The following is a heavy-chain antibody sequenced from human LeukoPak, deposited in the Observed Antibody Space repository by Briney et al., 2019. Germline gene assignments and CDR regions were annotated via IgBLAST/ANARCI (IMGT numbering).Heavy chain of an antibody. D-gene: IGHD6-13*01. Sequence: SETLSLTCAVYGGSFSGYYWSWIRQPPGKGLEWIGEINHSGSTNYNPSLKSRVTISVDTSKNQFSLKLSSVTAADTAVYYCARVSRAIAAASPGYFDYWGQGTLVTVSS. CDR1: GGSFSGYY. CDR3: ARVSRAIAAASPGYFDY. V-gene: IGHV4-34*01. J-gene: IGHJ4*02. CDR2: INHSGST.